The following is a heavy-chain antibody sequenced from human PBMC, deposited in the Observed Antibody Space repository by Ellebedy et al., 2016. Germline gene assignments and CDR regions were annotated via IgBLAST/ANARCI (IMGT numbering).Heavy chain of an antibody. J-gene: IGHJ4*02. CDR2: VNTFSGNT. CDR3: AKTSGWGYGEN. Sequence: ASVKVSXKVSGYTFTTFSITWVRQVPGQGLEWMGFVNTFSGNTKFAQKFQGRVSMTTDSSTHTAYMDLRSLRSDDTAMYYCAKTSGWGYGENWGQGTLVTVSS. D-gene: IGHD3-10*01. V-gene: IGHV1-18*04. CDR1: GYTFTTFS.